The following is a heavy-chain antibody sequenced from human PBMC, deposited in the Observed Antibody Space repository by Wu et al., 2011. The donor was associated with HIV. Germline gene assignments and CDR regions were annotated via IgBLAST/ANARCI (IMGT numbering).Heavy chain of an antibody. CDR2: ISAYNGNT. J-gene: IGHJ5*02. CDR1: GYTFTSYG. Sequence: QVQLVQSGAEVKKPGASVKVSCKASGYTFTSYGISWVRQAPGQGLEWMGWISAYNGNTNYAQKLQGRVTMTTDTSTSTAYMELRSLRSEDTAVYYCASLFRGPSYQDNWFDPWGQGTLVTVSS. V-gene: IGHV1-18*01. D-gene: IGHD2-2*01. CDR3: ASLFRGPSYQDNWFDP.